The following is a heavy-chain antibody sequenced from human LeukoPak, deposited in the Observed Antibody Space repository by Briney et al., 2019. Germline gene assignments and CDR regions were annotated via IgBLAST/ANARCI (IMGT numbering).Heavy chain of an antibody. V-gene: IGHV4-59*08. Sequence: PSETLSLTCIGSGVSISPYYWSWIRQPPGSGLEWIAYIYYSGSTSYNPSLKSRVAISVDTSNNEVSLKLSSVTAADTAVYYCARHGYCSGGSCYWDYWGQGTLVTVSS. CDR1: GVSISPYY. J-gene: IGHJ4*02. D-gene: IGHD2-15*01. CDR3: ARHGYCSGGSCYWDY. CDR2: IYYSGST.